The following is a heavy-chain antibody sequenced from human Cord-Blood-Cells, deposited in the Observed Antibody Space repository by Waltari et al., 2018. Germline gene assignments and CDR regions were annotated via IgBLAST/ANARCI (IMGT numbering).Heavy chain of an antibody. CDR2: INHSGST. Sequence: QVQLQQWGAGLLKPSETLSLTCAVYGGSFSGSYWSWIRQPPGKGLEWIGEINHSGSTNYNPSLKSRVTISVDTSKNQFSLKLSSVTAADTAVYYCARTVYSGSSFDYWGQGTLVTVSS. CDR3: ARTVYSGSSFDY. CDR1: GGSFSGSY. J-gene: IGHJ4*02. D-gene: IGHD1-26*01. V-gene: IGHV4-34*01.